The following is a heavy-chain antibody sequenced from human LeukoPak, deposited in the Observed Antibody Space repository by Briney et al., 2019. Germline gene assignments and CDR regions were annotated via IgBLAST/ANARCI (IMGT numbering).Heavy chain of an antibody. CDR2: ISYDGSNK. CDR3: ARPRTYYDNPDV. D-gene: IGHD3-9*01. J-gene: IGHJ6*02. Sequence: PGRSLRLSCAASGFTFSSYAMHWVRQAPGKGLEWVAVISYDGSNKYYADSVKGRFTISRDNSKNTLYLQMNSLRAEDTAVYHCARPRTYYDNPDVWGQGTTVTVSS. CDR1: GFTFSSYA. V-gene: IGHV3-30*04.